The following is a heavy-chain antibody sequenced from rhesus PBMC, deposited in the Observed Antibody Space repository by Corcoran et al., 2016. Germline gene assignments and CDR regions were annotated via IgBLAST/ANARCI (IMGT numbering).Heavy chain of an antibody. CDR2: IYSSCGNT. CDR3: ARVCSSGWSGGYFDY. Sequence: QVQLQESGPGLLKPSETLSLTCAVSGGSISGGYGWGWIRQPPGKGLEWIGSIYSSCGNTYYNPSIKSRVTISTDTSKNQFSLKLSSVTAADTAVYYCARVCSSGWSGGYFDYWGQGVLVTVSS. D-gene: IGHD6S26*01. V-gene: IGHV4S7*01. CDR1: GGSISGGYG. J-gene: IGHJ4*01.